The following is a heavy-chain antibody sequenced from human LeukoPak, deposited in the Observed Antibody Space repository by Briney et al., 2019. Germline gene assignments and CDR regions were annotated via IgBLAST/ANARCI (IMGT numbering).Heavy chain of an antibody. CDR3: ARDSLPHASWRPYNWFDP. CDR2: ISSSSSYI. J-gene: IGHJ5*02. V-gene: IGHV3-21*01. CDR1: GFTFSSYS. Sequence: GGSLRLSCAASGFTFSSYSMNWVRQAPGKGLEWVSPISSSSSYIYYADSVKGRFTISRDNAKNSLYLQMNSLRAEDTAVYYCARDSLPHASWRPYNWFDPWGQGTLVTVSS. D-gene: IGHD6-13*01.